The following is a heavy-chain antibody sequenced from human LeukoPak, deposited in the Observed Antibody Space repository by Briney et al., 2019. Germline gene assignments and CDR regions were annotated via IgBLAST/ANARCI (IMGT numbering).Heavy chain of an antibody. J-gene: IGHJ4*02. CDR2: IKQDGSEK. Sequence: GGSLRLSCAASGFTHSSYWMSWVRQAPGKGLEWVANIKQDGSEKYYVDSVKGRFTISRDNAKNSLYLQMNSLRAEDTAVYYCARDSAATIIHWGQGTLVTVSS. D-gene: IGHD5-24*01. CDR1: GFTHSSYW. CDR3: ARDSAATIIH. V-gene: IGHV3-7*01.